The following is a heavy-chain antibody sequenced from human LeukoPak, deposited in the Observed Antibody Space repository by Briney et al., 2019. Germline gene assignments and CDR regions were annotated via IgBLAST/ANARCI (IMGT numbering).Heavy chain of an antibody. J-gene: IGHJ6*04. V-gene: IGHV3-21*01. D-gene: IGHD3-10*01. CDR1: GFTFSSYS. CDR3: ARDSLLLWFGTNYYGMDV. CDR2: ISSSSSYI. Sequence: GGSLRLSCAASGFTFSSYSMNWVRQAPGKGLEWVSSISSSSSYIYYADSVKGRFTISRDNAKNSLYLQMNSLRADDTAVYYCARDSLLLWFGTNYYGMDVWGKGTTVTVSS.